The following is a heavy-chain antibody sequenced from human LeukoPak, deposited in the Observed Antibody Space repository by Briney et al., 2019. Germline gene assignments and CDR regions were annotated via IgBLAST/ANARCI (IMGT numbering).Heavy chain of an antibody. D-gene: IGHD6-19*01. CDR3: AKDPPMYSSGWYNYFDY. V-gene: IGHV3-30*18. J-gene: IGHJ4*02. Sequence: AGGSLRLSCAGSGFTFSTYGMHWVRQAPGKGLEWAALVSYDGSDKYYADSVKGRFTISRDNSKNTVFLQMNSLRAEDTAVYYCAKDPPMYSSGWYNYFDYWGQGTLVTVSS. CDR1: GFTFSTYG. CDR2: VSYDGSDK.